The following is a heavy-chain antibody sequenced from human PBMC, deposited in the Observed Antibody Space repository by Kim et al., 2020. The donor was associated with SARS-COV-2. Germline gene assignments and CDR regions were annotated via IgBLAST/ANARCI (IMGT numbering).Heavy chain of an antibody. V-gene: IGHV4-59*01. D-gene: IGHD1-26*01. CDR3: ASTGVGAVGWFDP. CDR1: GGAIRGYY. J-gene: IGHJ5*02. Sequence: SETLSFTCSVSGGAIRGYYWAWIRQPPGKRLEWIGYVYHTGSTNYNPSLRGRVTISLDTSKRQVSLTLTSVIAADTAVYYCASTGVGAVGWFDPWGQGTLVSIST. CDR2: VYHTGST.